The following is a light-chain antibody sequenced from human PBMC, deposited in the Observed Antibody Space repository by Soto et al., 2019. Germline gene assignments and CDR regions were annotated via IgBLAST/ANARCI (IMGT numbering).Light chain of an antibody. V-gene: IGKV3D-20*02. J-gene: IGKJ5*01. CDR2: GGS. CDR3: QQRNNWPRLT. CDR1: QTVRGIY. Sequence: EIVLTRSPGTLSLSPGERATVSCRASQTVRGIYLAWYQQKPGQAPRLLIYGGSSRATGIPDRFSGSGSGTDFTLTISSLEPEDFAVYYCQQRNNWPRLTFGQGTRLEIK.